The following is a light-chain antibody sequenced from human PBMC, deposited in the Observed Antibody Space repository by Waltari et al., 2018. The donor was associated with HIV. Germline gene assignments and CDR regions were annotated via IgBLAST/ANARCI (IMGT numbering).Light chain of an antibody. CDR1: QSVNSP. CDR3: QQYDNWPYT. Sequence: EVVMPQSPATLPVSPVERLTLSCRASQSVNSPLAWYQQKAGQAPRLLIHGASSRASGIPARFSGSGSWTDFSLTISSLKSEDFAIYYCQQYDNWPYTFGQGTKLDI. J-gene: IGKJ2*01. V-gene: IGKV3-15*01. CDR2: GAS.